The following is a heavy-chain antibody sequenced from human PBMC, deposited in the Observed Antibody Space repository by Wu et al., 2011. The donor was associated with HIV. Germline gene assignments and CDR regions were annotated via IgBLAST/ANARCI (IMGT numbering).Heavy chain of an antibody. D-gene: IGHD1-26*01. J-gene: IGHJ5*02. CDR3: ARAVLVGATHPFKLPFDP. CDR2: IIPIFGTA. Sequence: QVQLVQSGAAVKKPGSSVKVSCKASGGTFNSYGITWVRQAPGQGLEWMGGIIPIFGTANYAQKFQGRVTITTHESTTTAYMQLSSLRSEDTAVYYCARAVLVGATHPFKLPFDPWGPGNPGHRPPQ. V-gene: IGHV1-69*05. CDR1: GGTFNSYG.